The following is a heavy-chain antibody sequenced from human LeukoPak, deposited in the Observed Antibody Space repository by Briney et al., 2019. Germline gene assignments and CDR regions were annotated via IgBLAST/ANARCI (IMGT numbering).Heavy chain of an antibody. CDR1: GGSISNYH. CDR3: ARGAVVGWFDP. J-gene: IGHJ5*02. CDR2: IYYSGST. V-gene: IGHV4-59*01. Sequence: PSETLSLTCTVSGGSISNYHWSWIRQPPGKGLEWIGYIYYSGSTNYNPSLKSRVTISLDTSKNQFSLKLSSVTAADTAVYYCARGAVVGWFDPWGQGTLVTVSS.